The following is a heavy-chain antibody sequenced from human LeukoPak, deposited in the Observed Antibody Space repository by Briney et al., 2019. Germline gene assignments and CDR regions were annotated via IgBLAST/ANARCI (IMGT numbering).Heavy chain of an antibody. CDR1: GYSISSGYY. D-gene: IGHD3-16*02. V-gene: IGHV4-38-2*02. CDR2: IYHSGST. CDR3: ARVIAETYFDY. Sequence: SETLSLTCTVSGYSISSGYYWGWIRQPPGKGLEWIGSIYHSGSTYYNPSLKSRVTISVDTSKNQFSLKLSSVTAADTAVYYCARVIAETYFDYWGQGTLVTVSS. J-gene: IGHJ4*02.